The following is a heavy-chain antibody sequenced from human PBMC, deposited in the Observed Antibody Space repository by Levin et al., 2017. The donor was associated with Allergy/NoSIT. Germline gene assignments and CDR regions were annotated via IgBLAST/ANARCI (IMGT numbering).Heavy chain of an antibody. Sequence: GGSLRLSCAASGFTFSSYSMNWVRQAPGKGLEWVSSISSSSSYIYYADSVKGRFTISRDNAKNSLYLQMNSLRAEDTAVYYCARVISGWLALYWGQGTLVTVSS. CDR2: ISSSSSYI. CDR1: GFTFSSYS. V-gene: IGHV3-21*01. CDR3: ARVISGWLALY. D-gene: IGHD6-19*01. J-gene: IGHJ4*02.